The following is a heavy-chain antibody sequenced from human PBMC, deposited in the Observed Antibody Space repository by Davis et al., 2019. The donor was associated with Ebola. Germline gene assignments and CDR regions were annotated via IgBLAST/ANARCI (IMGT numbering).Heavy chain of an antibody. J-gene: IGHJ5*02. V-gene: IGHV4-59*08. CDR1: GGSISSYY. D-gene: IGHD6-13*01. CDR2: IYYSGST. CDR3: ARRPRYSSSWYGGRFDP. Sequence: SETLSLTCTVSGGSISSYYWSWIRQPPGKGLEWIGYIYYSGSTNYNPSLKSRVTISVDTSKNQFSLKLSSVTAADTAVYYCARRPRYSSSWYGGRFDPWGQGTLVTVSS.